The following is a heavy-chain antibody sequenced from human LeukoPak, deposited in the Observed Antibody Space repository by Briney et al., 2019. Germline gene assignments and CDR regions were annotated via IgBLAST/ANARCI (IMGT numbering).Heavy chain of an antibody. CDR1: GFTFDEFA. CDR3: ARDRDYNLADSFDH. D-gene: IGHD5-24*01. CDR2: INFNGDTI. J-gene: IGHJ4*02. Sequence: GGSLRLSCAASGFTFDEFAMHWVRQAPGKGLEWVSGINFNGDTIRYAHSVKGRFTISRDNAKKALYLQMNGLRGEDTVLYYCARDRDYNLADSFDHWGQGTLVTVSS. V-gene: IGHV3-9*01.